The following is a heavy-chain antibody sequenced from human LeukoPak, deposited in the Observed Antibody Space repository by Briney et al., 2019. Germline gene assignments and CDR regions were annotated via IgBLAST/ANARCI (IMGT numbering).Heavy chain of an antibody. CDR3: ARGKRVLLWFGEPRPYWFDP. CDR1: GGSFSGYY. V-gene: IGHV4-34*01. J-gene: IGHJ5*02. Sequence: SETLSLTCAVYGGSFSGYYWSWIRQPPGKGLGWIGEINHSGSTNYNPSLKSRVTISVDTSKNQFSLKLSSVTAADTAVYYCARGKRVLLWFGEPRPYWFDPWGQGTLVTVSS. CDR2: INHSGST. D-gene: IGHD3-10*01.